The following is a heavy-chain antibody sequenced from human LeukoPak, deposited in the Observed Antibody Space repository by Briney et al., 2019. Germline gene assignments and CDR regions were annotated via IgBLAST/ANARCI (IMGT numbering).Heavy chain of an antibody. J-gene: IGHJ4*02. Sequence: PGGSLRLSCAASGFTFSNYWMSWVRQAPGKGLEWVANIKQDRSEKYYVDSVKGRFTISRDNAKNSLYLQMNSLRAEDTAVYYCAKDNDYYGSGSYYKNWGQGTLVTVSS. V-gene: IGHV3-7*03. D-gene: IGHD3-10*01. CDR2: IKQDRSEK. CDR1: GFTFSNYW. CDR3: AKDNDYYGSGSYYKN.